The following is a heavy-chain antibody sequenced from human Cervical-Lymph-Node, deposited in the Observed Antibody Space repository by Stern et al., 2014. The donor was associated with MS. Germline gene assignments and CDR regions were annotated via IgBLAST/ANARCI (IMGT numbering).Heavy chain of an antibody. V-gene: IGHV3-21*01. CDR1: GFTFSSYS. J-gene: IGHJ4*02. CDR2: ISSSSSYI. Sequence: EVQLLESGGGLVKPGGSLRLSCAASGFTFSSYSMNWVRQAPGKGLEWVSSISSSSSYIYYADSVKGRFTISRDNAKNSLYLQMNSLRAEDTAVYYCARDGYSAYYFDYWGQGTLVTVSS. CDR3: ARDGYSAYYFDY. D-gene: IGHD1-26*01.